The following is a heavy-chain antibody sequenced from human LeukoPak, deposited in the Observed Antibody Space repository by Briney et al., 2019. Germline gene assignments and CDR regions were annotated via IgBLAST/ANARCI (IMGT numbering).Heavy chain of an antibody. CDR1: GDSVSSNSAA. V-gene: IGHV6-1*01. Sequence: SQTLSLTCAISGDSVSSNSAAWNWIRQSPSRGLEWLGRTYYRSKWYNDYAVSVKSRITINPDTSKNQFSLQLNSVTPEDTAVYYLEGFFSRDYYYGLDVWGQGPTVTVSS. J-gene: IGHJ6*02. D-gene: IGHD3-3*01. CDR2: TYYRSKWYN. CDR3: EGFFSRDYYYGLDV.